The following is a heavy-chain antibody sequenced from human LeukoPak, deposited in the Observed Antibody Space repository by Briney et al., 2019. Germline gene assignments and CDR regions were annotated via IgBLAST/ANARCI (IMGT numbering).Heavy chain of an antibody. Sequence: GRSLRLSCAASGFTFSSYAMHWVRQAPGKGLEWVAVISYDGSNKYYADSVKGRFTISRDNSKNTLYLQMNSLRAEDTAVYCCARDPTQYLIDYWGQGTLVTVSS. CDR3: ARDPTQYLIDY. CDR2: ISYDGSNK. CDR1: GFTFSSYA. J-gene: IGHJ4*02. V-gene: IGHV3-30-3*01. D-gene: IGHD2-2*01.